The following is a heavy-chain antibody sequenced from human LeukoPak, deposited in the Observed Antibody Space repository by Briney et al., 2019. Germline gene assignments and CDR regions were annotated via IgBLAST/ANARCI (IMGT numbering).Heavy chain of an antibody. J-gene: IGHJ4*02. Sequence: GGSLRHSCAASGCIFSNYWMHGLGQAPGKGLVWVTSMNSDGSAKYYADSVQGRLTISRDNAKNTLYLQMNSLRAEYTAMYFCAKGPNYFDSWGQGNLVTVSS. CDR3: AKGPNYFDS. V-gene: IGHV3-74*01. CDR2: MNSDGSAK. CDR1: GCIFSNYW.